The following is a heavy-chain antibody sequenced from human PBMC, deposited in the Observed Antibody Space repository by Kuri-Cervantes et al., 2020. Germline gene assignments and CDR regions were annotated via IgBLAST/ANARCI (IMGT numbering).Heavy chain of an antibody. V-gene: IGHV4-61*08. Sequence: SETLSLTCTVSGGSISSGGYYWSWIRQHPGKGLEWIGEINHSGSANYNPSLKSRVTISVDTSKNQFSLKLSSVTAADTAVYYCARDLQDYGDYESAGGWGQGTLVTVSS. CDR1: GGSISSGGYY. D-gene: IGHD4-17*01. CDR3: ARDLQDYGDYESAGG. J-gene: IGHJ4*02. CDR2: INHSGSA.